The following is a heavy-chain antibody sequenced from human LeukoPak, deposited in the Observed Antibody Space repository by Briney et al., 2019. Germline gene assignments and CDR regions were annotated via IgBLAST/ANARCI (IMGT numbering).Heavy chain of an antibody. D-gene: IGHD6-13*01. CDR3: AKASSPLGYFDY. Sequence: GGSLRLSCVASGLTFNKAWMNWVRQAPGKGLEWVGRIKAKTEGGTIDYAAPVKGRFTMSRDDSKNTLYLQMNSLRAEDTAVYYCAKASSPLGYFDYWGQGILVTVSS. V-gene: IGHV3-15*07. J-gene: IGHJ4*02. CDR2: IKAKTEGGTI. CDR1: GLTFNKAW.